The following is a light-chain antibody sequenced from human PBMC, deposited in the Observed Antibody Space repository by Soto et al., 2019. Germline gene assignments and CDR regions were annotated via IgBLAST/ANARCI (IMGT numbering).Light chain of an antibody. CDR1: TGAVTSGNY. J-gene: IGLJ2*01. CDR2: STS. V-gene: IGLV7-43*01. Sequence: QAVVTQEPSLTVSPGGTVNLTCASSTGAVTSGNYPNWFQRKPGQAPRALMYSTSKKHSWTPARFSGSLVGGKAALTLSGVQPDDEDEYYCLLSYGSGSDVVGGGTKLTVL. CDR3: LLSYGSGSDV.